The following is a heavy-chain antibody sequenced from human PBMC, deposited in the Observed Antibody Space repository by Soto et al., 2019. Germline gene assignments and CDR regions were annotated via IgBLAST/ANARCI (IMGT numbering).Heavy chain of an antibody. CDR3: ARARGYCSSTSCASWYFDY. J-gene: IGHJ4*02. D-gene: IGHD2-2*01. Sequence: ASVKVSCKASGYTFTSYYIHWVRQAPGQGLEWMGIINPSGGSTSYAQKFQGRVTMTRDTSTSTVYMELSSLKSEDTAVYYCARARGYCSSTSCASWYFDYWGQGTLVTVSS. CDR1: GYTFTSYY. CDR2: INPSGGST. V-gene: IGHV1-46*01.